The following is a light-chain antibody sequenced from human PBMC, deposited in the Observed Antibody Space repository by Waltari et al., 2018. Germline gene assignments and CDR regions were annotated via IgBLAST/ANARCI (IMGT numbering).Light chain of an antibody. Sequence: QSVLTQPPSVSGAPGQRITISCTGRSTNIGAFYDVHWNKQVPGTATKVLIFGNKNRPSGVPDRFSGSKSGTSASLVISGLQAEDEAVYHCQSYDSVLSGVVFGGGTKVTVL. J-gene: IGLJ2*01. V-gene: IGLV1-40*01. CDR2: GNK. CDR1: STNIGAFYD. CDR3: QSYDSVLSGVV.